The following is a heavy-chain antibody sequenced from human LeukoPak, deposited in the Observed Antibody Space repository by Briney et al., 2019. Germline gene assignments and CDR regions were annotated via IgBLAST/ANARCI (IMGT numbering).Heavy chain of an antibody. CDR2: ITSGYTT. V-gene: IGHV3-23*01. D-gene: IGHD3-10*01. Sequence: GGSLSLSSSASGFTFINYVMSWVRQAPGKGLEWVSAITSGYTTHYADSVKGRFTITRDNSKNTLYLQMNSLRAEDTARYYCAKSYDYGSDSSYMSFDCWGQGALATVSS. J-gene: IGHJ4*02. CDR1: GFTFINYV. CDR3: AKSYDYGSDSSYMSFDC.